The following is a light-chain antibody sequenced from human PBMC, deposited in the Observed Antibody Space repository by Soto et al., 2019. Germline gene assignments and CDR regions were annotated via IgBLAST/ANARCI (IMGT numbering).Light chain of an antibody. CDR1: ERINNNY. CDR2: GSS. Sequence: EVVLTQSPGTLSLSPGERATLSCRASERINNNYFAWYQQKPGQAPRLLIFGSSDRAAGIPDRFSGSGSGTDFTLTISRLAPEEFAVYYCQQYGRSPPYTFGQGTKLEIK. J-gene: IGKJ2*01. CDR3: QQYGRSPPYT. V-gene: IGKV3-20*01.